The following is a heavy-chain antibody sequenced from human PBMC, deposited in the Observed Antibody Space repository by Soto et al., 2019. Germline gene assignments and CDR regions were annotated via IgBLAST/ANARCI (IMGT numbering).Heavy chain of an antibody. Sequence: SVKVSCKASGGTFSSYAISWVGQAPGQGLEWMGGIIPIFGTANYAQKFQGRVTITADESTSTAYMELSSLRSEDTAVYYCARVRWTYYYDSSDEYNWFDPWGQGTLVTVSS. D-gene: IGHD3-22*01. CDR1: GGTFSSYA. CDR2: IIPIFGTA. V-gene: IGHV1-69*13. J-gene: IGHJ5*02. CDR3: ARVRWTYYYDSSDEYNWFDP.